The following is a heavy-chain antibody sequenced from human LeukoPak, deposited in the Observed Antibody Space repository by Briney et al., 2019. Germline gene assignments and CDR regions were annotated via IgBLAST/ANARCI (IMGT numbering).Heavy chain of an antibody. CDR3: TRDFVLLTSYDVFEN. CDR2: INANNGDT. Sequence: ASVKVSCKGSGYTFTTYGISWVRQAPGQGLEWMGWINANNGDTHYAQKLQGRITMTTDTSTSTVYMELRSLRSDDTAVYYCTRDFVLLTSYDVFENWGQGTLVTVSS. V-gene: IGHV1-18*01. CDR1: GYTFTTYG. D-gene: IGHD3-3*01. J-gene: IGHJ4*02.